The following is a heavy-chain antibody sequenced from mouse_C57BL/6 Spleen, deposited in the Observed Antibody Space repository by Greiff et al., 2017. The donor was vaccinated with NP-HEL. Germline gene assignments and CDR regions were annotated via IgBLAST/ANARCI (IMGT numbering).Heavy chain of an antibody. CDR2: IWGVGST. J-gene: IGHJ3*01. CDR1: GFSLTSYG. D-gene: IGHD2-3*01. Sequence: VMLVESGPGLVAPSQSLSITCTVSGFSLTSYGVDWVRQSPGKGLEWLGVIWGVGSTNYNSALKSRLSISKDNSKSQVFLKMNSLQTDDTAMYYCASFYDGYGFAYWGQGTLVTVSA. CDR3: ASFYDGYGFAY. V-gene: IGHV2-6*01.